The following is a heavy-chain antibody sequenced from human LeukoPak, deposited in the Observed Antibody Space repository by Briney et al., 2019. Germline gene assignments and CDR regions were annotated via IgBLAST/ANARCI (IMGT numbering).Heavy chain of an antibody. CDR2: INKDGSEK. V-gene: IGHV3-7*01. Sequence: GGSLRLSCAASGFTFNNHWMVGVRQAPGKGLEWVANINKDGSEKFYGDSVKGRFTISRDNAKNSLYLQMNSLRAADTAGYYCARDSNWASDYWGQGTLVTVSS. J-gene: IGHJ4*02. CDR3: ARDSNWASDY. D-gene: IGHD7-27*01. CDR1: GFTFNNHW.